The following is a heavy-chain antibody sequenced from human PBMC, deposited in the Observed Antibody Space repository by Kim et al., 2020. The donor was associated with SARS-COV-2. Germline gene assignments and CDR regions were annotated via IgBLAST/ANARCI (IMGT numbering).Heavy chain of an antibody. CDR1: GGSFSGYY. V-gene: IGHV4-34*01. CDR2: INHSGST. CDR3: ARGDYRSYSFDP. J-gene: IGHJ5*02. Sequence: SETLSLTCAVYGGSFSGYYWSWIRQPPGKGLEWIGEINHSGSTNYNPSLKSRVTISVDTSKNQFSLKLSSVTAADTAVYYCARGDYRSYSFDPLGQGTLV. D-gene: IGHD3-10*01.